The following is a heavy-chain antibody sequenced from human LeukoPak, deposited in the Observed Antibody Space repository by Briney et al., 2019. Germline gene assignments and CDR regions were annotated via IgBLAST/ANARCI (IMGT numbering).Heavy chain of an antibody. V-gene: IGHV1-24*01. CDR3: ARGGITGTTRGPTRLNDAFDI. D-gene: IGHD1-20*01. Sequence: ASVKVSCKVSGYTLTELSMHWVRQAPGKGLEWMGGFDPEDGETIYAQKFQGWVTMTRDTSISTAYMELSRLRSDDTAVYYCARGGITGTTRGPTRLNDAFDIWGQGTMVTVSS. CDR1: GYTLTELS. J-gene: IGHJ3*02. CDR2: FDPEDGET.